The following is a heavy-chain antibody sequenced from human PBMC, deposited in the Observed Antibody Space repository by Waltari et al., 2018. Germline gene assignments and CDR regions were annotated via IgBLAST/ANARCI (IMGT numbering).Heavy chain of an antibody. CDR3: ATPFYNWDDPLHS. V-gene: IGHV3-23*01. CDR2: ITVGDDT. J-gene: IGHJ4*02. CDR1: GITFSNYA. D-gene: IGHD1-20*01. Sequence: EVQLLESGGDLVQPGGSLRLSCAASGITFSNYAINWFRLAPGTGLEWVSAITVGDDTYYADSVKGRFTISRDTSKDTVHLQMNGLRAEDTAVYYCATPFYNWDDPLHSWGQGTLVTVSS.